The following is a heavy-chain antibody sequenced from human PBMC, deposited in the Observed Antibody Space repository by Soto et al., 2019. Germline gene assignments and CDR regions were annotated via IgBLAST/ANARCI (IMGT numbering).Heavy chain of an antibody. V-gene: IGHV3-15*07. J-gene: IGHJ4*02. CDR2: IKTKTEGETT. CDR3: YTTTIHYGDYDDY. CDR1: GFSFSYAW. D-gene: IGHD4-17*01. Sequence: EVQVVESGGALVKPGGSLRLSCAASGFSFSYAWMNWVRQAPGKGLEWVGRIKTKTEGETTDYAAPVIGRFTISRDDSKTTVFLQMDTLKIEDTALYYCYTTTIHYGDYDDYWGQGTLVTVSP.